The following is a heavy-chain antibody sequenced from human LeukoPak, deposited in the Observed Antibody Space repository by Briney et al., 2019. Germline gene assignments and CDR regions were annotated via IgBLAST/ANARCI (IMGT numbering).Heavy chain of an antibody. D-gene: IGHD4-17*01. CDR3: ARDPYGDYYFDY. CDR2: ISSNGGST. V-gene: IGHV3-64*01. CDR1: GFTFSSYA. Sequence: GGSLRLSCAASGFTFSSYAMHWVRQAPGKGLEYVSAISSNGGSTYYANSAKGRFTISRDNAKNSLYLQMNSLRAEDTAVYYCARDPYGDYYFDYWGQGTLVTVSS. J-gene: IGHJ4*02.